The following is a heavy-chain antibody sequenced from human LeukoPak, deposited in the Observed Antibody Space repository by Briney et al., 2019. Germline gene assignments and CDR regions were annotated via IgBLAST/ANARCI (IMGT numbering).Heavy chain of an antibody. Sequence: SETLSLTCAVSGGSISSSNWWSWVRQPPGKGLEWIGEIYHSGSTNYNPSLKSRVTISVDKSKNQFSLKLSSVTAADTAVCYCARELVMRGYRECYFDYWGQGTLVTVSS. J-gene: IGHJ4*02. CDR2: IYHSGST. D-gene: IGHD2-21*01. CDR1: GGSISSSNW. CDR3: ARELVMRGYRECYFDY. V-gene: IGHV4-4*02.